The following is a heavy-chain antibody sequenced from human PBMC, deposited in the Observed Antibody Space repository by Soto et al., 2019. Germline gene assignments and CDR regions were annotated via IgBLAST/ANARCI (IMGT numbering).Heavy chain of an antibody. CDR2: ISSSSSYI. V-gene: IGHV3-21*01. CDR3: ARARGVVITLCAFHI. D-gene: IGHD3-22*01. Sequence: EVQLVESGGGLVKPGGSLRLSCAASGFTFSSYSMNWVRQAPGKGLEWVSSISSSSSYIYYAHSVKGRFTISRVNDKKALYLQMHRLRAEDTAVYYCARARGVVITLCAFHIWGQGTMVTVSS. CDR1: GFTFSSYS. J-gene: IGHJ3*02.